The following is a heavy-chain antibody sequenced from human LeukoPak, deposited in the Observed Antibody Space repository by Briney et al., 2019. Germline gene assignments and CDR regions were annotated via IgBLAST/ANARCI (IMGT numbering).Heavy chain of an antibody. CDR3: ARLAYSNYHADY. J-gene: IGHJ4*02. CDR2: INHSGST. V-gene: IGHV4-30-2*01. CDR1: GGSISSGGYS. Sequence: SQTLSLTCAVSGGSISSGGYSWSWIRQPPGKGLEWIGYINHSGSTNYNPSLKSRVTISVDTSKNQFSLKLSSVTAADTAVYYCARLAYSNYHADYWGQGTLVTVSS. D-gene: IGHD4-4*01.